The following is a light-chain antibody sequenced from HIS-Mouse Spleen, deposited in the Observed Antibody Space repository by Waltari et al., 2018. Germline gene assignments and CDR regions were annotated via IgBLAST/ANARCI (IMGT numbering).Light chain of an antibody. CDR2: EVS. CDR1: SSDVGGYNY. J-gene: IGLJ2*01. Sequence: QSALTQPPSASGSPGQSVTISCIGTSSDVGGYNYVSWYQQHPGKAPKLMLYEVSKRPSGVPVRFAGAKSGNTASLTVAGLQAEDEADYYCSSYAGSNNLVFGGGTKLTVL. V-gene: IGLV2-8*01. CDR3: SSYAGSNNLV.